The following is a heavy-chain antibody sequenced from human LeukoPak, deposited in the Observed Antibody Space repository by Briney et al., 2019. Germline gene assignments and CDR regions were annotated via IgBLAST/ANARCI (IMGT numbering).Heavy chain of an antibody. CDR2: MNPNSGAT. CDR3: AKEGSVLRFLEWLLFAGYFDY. V-gene: IGHV1-8*01. Sequence: GASVKVSCKASGYTFTSYDFNWLRQATGQGPEWMGWMNPNSGATGYAQKFQGRVTMTRSASINTAYMELSNLRSEDTAVYYCAKEGSVLRFLEWLLFAGYFDYWGQGTLVTVSS. CDR1: GYTFTSYD. J-gene: IGHJ4*02. D-gene: IGHD3-3*01.